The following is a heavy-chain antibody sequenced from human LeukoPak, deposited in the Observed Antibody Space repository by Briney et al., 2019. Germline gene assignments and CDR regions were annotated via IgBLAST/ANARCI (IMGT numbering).Heavy chain of an antibody. CDR2: ISGSDGST. J-gene: IGHJ6*02. Sequence: GGSLRLSCAASGFTFSSYAMSWVRQAPGKGLEWVSGISGSDGSTYYADSVKGRFTISRDNSKNMLYLQVNSLRAEDTAVYYCAKVSSNPYYYYGMDVWGQGTTVTVSS. CDR3: AKVSSNPYYYYGMDV. D-gene: IGHD4-4*01. CDR1: GFTFSSYA. V-gene: IGHV3-23*01.